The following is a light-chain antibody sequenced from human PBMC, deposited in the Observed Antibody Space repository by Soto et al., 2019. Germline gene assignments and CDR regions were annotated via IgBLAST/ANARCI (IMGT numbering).Light chain of an antibody. CDR3: QQYGSTPLT. CDR2: GAS. CDR1: QSVITY. Sequence: ESVLTQSPGTLSLPPGERATLSCRASQSVITYLAWYQQKPGQAPRLLIYGASSRATGIPDRFSGSGSGTDFTLAISRLEPEDVAVYYCQQYGSTPLTFGGGTKVDIK. V-gene: IGKV3-20*01. J-gene: IGKJ4*01.